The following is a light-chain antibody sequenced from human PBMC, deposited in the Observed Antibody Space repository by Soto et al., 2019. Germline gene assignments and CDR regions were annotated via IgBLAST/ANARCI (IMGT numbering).Light chain of an antibody. CDR3: QQLNSYPT. Sequence: DIQLTHSPSSLSASVGDRVTITCRASQGISSYLAWYQQKPGKAPKLLIYAASTLQSGVPSRFSGSGSGTDFTLTISSLQPEDFATFYCQQLNSYPTFGGGTKVDIK. J-gene: IGKJ4*01. V-gene: IGKV1-9*01. CDR1: QGISSY. CDR2: AAS.